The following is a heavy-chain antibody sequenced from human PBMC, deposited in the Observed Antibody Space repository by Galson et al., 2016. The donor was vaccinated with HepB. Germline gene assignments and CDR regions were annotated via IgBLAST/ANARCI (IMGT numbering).Heavy chain of an antibody. CDR2: ISYDGSNK. CDR3: ARQIVVVVAATRGVDWFDP. CDR1: GFTFSSYA. D-gene: IGHD2-15*01. V-gene: IGHV3-30*03. Sequence: SLRLSCAASGFTFSSYAMSWVRQAPGKGLEWVAVISYDGSNKYYADSVKGRFTISRDNSKNTLYLQMNSLRAEDTAVYYCARQIVVVVAATRGVDWFDPWGQGTLVTVSS. J-gene: IGHJ5*02.